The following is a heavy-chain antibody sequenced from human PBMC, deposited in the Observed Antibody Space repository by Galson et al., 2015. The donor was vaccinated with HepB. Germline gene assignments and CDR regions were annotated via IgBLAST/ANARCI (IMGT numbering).Heavy chain of an antibody. Sequence: KGLEWLSVITATGSTTYYADSVKGRFTISRDISKNTLYVQMNSLRADDTALYYCVKGGPDEILDYWGQGTLVTVS. D-gene: IGHD3-16*01. CDR3: VKGGPDEILDY. CDR2: ITATGSTT. V-gene: IGHV3-23*01. J-gene: IGHJ4*02.